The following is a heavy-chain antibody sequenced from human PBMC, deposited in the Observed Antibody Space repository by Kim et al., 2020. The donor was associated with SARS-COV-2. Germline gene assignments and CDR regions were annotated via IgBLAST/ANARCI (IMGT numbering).Heavy chain of an antibody. V-gene: IGHV3-23*01. Sequence: GGSLRLSCAASGFTIRDYAMSWVRQAPGKGLEWVSGVSHATYYADSVKGRFTISRDTSKNMVFLQLNSLNAGDTAVYYCAKDSGYSGGNWGWYFDLWGRGTLVTVSS. CDR1: GFTIRDYA. CDR3: AKDSGYSGGNWGWYFDL. J-gene: IGHJ2*01. CDR2: VSHAT. D-gene: IGHD7-27*01.